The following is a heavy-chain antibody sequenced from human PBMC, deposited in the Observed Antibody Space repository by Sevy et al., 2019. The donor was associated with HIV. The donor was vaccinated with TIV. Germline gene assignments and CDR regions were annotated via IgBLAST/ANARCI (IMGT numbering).Heavy chain of an antibody. J-gene: IGHJ4*02. D-gene: IGHD2-2*01. V-gene: IGHV3-30*02. CDR1: GFTFSSYG. Sequence: GGSLRLSCAASGFTFSSYGMHWVRQAPGKGLEWVAFIRYDGSNKYYADSVKGRFTISRDNSKNTLYLQMNSLRAEDTAVYYCAKDLGLGYCSSTSCSYFDYWGQRTLVTVSS. CDR3: AKDLGLGYCSSTSCSYFDY. CDR2: IRYDGSNK.